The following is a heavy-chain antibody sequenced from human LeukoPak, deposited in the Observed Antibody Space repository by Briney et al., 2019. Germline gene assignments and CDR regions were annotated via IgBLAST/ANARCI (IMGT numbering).Heavy chain of an antibody. D-gene: IGHD3-10*02. CDR1: GGSFSGYY. J-gene: IGHJ5*02. CDR3: ARGSPRGYYVLWWFDP. Sequence: SETLSLTCAVYGGSFSGYYWSWIRQPPGRGLEWIGEINHSGSTNYNPSLKSRVTISVDTSKNQFSLKLSSVTAADTAVYYCARGSPRGYYVLWWFDPWGQGTLVTVSS. CDR2: INHSGST. V-gene: IGHV4-34*01.